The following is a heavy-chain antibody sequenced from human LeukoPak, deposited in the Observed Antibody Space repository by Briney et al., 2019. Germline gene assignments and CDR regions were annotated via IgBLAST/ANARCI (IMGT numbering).Heavy chain of an antibody. J-gene: IGHJ5*02. D-gene: IGHD3-10*01. CDR1: GGSFSGYY. CDR3: ARRNRRTMVRGAPGWFDP. CDR2: INHSGST. V-gene: IGHV4-34*01. Sequence: SETLSLTCAVYGGSFSGYYWSWIRQPPGKGLEWIGEINHSGSTNYNPSLKSRVTISVDTSKNQFSLKLSSVTAADTAVYYCARRNRRTMVRGAPGWFDPWGQGTLVTVSS.